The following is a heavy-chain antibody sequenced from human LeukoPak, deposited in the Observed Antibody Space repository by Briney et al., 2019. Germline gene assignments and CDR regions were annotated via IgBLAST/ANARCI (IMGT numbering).Heavy chain of an antibody. CDR3: ARHGRYNWFDP. D-gene: IGHD1-26*01. CDR2: IYYSGST. Sequence: SETLSLTCTVSGGSISSYYWSWIRQPPGKGLEWIGYIYYSGSTNYNPSLKSRVTISVDTSKNQFSLKLSSVTAADTAVYYCARHGRYNWFDPWGQGTLATVSS. V-gene: IGHV4-59*08. J-gene: IGHJ5*02. CDR1: GGSISSYY.